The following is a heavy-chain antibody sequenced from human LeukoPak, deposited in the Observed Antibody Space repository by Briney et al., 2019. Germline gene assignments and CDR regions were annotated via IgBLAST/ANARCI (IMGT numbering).Heavy chain of an antibody. V-gene: IGHV3-23*01. Sequence: PGGSLRLSCAASGFTFSSYAMSWVRQAPGKGLEWVSSISSSGGSTYYADSVKGRFTISRDNSKNTLYLQMNSLRAEDTAIYYCAKDPVEQQLVRDFDYWGQGTLVTVSS. J-gene: IGHJ4*02. D-gene: IGHD6-13*01. CDR3: AKDPVEQQLVRDFDY. CDR2: ISSSGGST. CDR1: GFTFSSYA.